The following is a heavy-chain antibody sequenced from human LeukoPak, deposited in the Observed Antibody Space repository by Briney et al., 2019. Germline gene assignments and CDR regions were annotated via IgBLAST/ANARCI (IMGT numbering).Heavy chain of an antibody. J-gene: IGHJ6*03. V-gene: IGHV4-59*01. CDR2: IYYSGST. CDR1: GFTFSSYW. CDR3: ARAPKYYYDSSGYLHMDV. Sequence: GSLRLSCAASGFTFSSYWMSWIRQPPGKGLVWNGYIYYSGSTNYNPSLKSRVTISVDTSKNQFSLKLSSVTAADTAVYYCARAPKYYYDSSGYLHMDVWGKGTTVTVSS. D-gene: IGHD3-22*01.